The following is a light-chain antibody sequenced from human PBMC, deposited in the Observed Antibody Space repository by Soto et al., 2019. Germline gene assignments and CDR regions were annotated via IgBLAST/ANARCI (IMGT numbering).Light chain of an antibody. CDR2: DSY. V-gene: IGKV3D-20*01. CDR1: QSVSSY. Sequence: EIFVTESRDTRSLSPGERATLSGVASQSVSSYLAWYQQNPGLAPRLVISDSYIRATGIPDRFSGSGSGTDFTLTISRLEPDDLAVYFCQQHGNSPPIPFGEGTRVAI. CDR3: QQHGNSPPIP. J-gene: IGKJ5*01.